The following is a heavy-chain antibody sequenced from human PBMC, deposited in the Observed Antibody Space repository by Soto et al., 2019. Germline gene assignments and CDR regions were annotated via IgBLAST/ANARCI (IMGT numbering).Heavy chain of an antibody. D-gene: IGHD2-21*01. J-gene: IGHJ4*02. Sequence: ASVKVSCKASGYTFTSYDISWVRQATGQGLEWMGWMNPNNGNTDYAPKFQGRVTMTMNTSIGTAYMELSSLRSEDTAVYYCAATLDSGSYDFGGHPWWGQGTLVTVSS. CDR1: GYTFTSYD. CDR3: AATLDSGSYDFGGHPW. V-gene: IGHV1-8*01. CDR2: MNPNNGNT.